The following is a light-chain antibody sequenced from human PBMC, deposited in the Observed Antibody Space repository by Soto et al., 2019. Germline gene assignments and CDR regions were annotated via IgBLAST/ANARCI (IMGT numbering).Light chain of an antibody. CDR2: DTS. J-gene: IGKJ4*01. CDR3: QQYNKWPLT. V-gene: IGKV3-15*01. CDR1: QSVSSG. Sequence: EIVMTQSPATLSVSPGERATLSCRASQSVSSGLVWYQQKAGQAPRLLIYDTSTRATGIPARFSGSGSGTEFTLTISSLQSEDSAVYHCQQYNKWPLTFGGGTKV.